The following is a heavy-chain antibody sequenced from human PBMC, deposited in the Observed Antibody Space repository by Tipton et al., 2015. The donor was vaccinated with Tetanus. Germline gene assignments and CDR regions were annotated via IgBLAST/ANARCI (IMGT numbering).Heavy chain of an antibody. J-gene: IGHJ4*02. Sequence: TLSLTCTVSGGSISSYYWSWIRQSAAMGLEWIGRINTSGSSDYNPSLKGRVTMSIDTSGNRFSLDLTSVTAADTAIYYCARASHFQWERVRLDYWGPGTVVTVSS. V-gene: IGHV4-4*07. D-gene: IGHD1-1*01. CDR2: INTSGSS. CDR1: GGSISSYY. CDR3: ARASHFQWERVRLDY.